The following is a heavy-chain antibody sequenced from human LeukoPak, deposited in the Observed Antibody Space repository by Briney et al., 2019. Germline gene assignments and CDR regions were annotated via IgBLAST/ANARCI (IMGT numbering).Heavy chain of an antibody. V-gene: IGHV3-30*18. CDR1: GFTFSSYV. J-gene: IGHJ4*02. CDR3: AKDHQLRYFDWLLRTPDY. Sequence: GGSLRLSCAASGFTFSSYVMHWVRQAPGKGLEWVAVISYDGSNKYYADSVKGRFTISRDNSKNTLYLQMNSLRAEDTAVYYCAKDHQLRYFDWLLRTPDYWGQGTLVTVSS. CDR2: ISYDGSNK. D-gene: IGHD3-9*01.